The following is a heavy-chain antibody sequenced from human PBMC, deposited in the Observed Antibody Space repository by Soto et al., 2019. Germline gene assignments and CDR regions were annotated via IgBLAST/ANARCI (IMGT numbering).Heavy chain of an antibody. V-gene: IGHV4-59*08. CDR2: TDYSGNT. D-gene: IGHD6-19*01. CDR1: SGSISSYY. J-gene: IGHJ4*02. CDR3: ARAVGDPLYYLDY. Sequence: QVQLQESGPGLVRPSETLSLTCTDSSGSISSYYWIWIRQSPGKGLEWIGYTDYSGNTNYNPSLKSRVTISGDTSKNQFSLRLSSVTAADTAVYYCARAVGDPLYYLDYWGQGTLVTVSS.